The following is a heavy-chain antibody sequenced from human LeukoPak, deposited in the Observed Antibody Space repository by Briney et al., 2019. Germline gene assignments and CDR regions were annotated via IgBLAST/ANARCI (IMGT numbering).Heavy chain of an antibody. V-gene: IGHV1-18*01. CDR3: ARDTPFRIAVAGTGVLEFDY. J-gene: IGHJ4*02. D-gene: IGHD6-19*01. CDR1: GYTFTSYG. CDR2: ISAYNGNT. Sequence: ASVKVSCKASGYTFTSYGISWVRQAPGQGLEWMGWISAYNGNTNYAQKLQGRVTMTTDTSTSTAYMELRSLRSDDTAVYYCARDTPFRIAVAGTGVLEFDYWGQGTLVTVSS.